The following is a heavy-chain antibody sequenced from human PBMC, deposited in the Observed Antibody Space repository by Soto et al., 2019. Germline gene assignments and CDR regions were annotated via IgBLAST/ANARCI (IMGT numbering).Heavy chain of an antibody. Sequence: QVQLVQSGAEVKKPGSSVKVSCKASGDTFSTYAISWVRQAPGQGLEWMGGTIPIIGTANYAEKFQGRITITADKSKTTSFMELSRLRPDDAAAYYCGAGDSSRKGDHWGRGTLVTVSS. J-gene: IGHJ2*01. CDR1: GDTFSTYA. CDR2: TIPIIGTA. V-gene: IGHV1-69*06. D-gene: IGHD3-22*01. CDR3: GAGDSSRKGDH.